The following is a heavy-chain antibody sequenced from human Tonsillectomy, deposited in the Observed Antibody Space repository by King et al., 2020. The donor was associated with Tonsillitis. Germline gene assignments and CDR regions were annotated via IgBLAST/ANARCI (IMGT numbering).Heavy chain of an antibody. J-gene: IGHJ6*02. CDR2: ITPNSGGI. CDR3: ARVAVFWGGNMYVLDV. V-gene: IGHV1-2*06. CDR1: GYTFTGYY. D-gene: IGHD3-3*01. Sequence: VQLVESGAEVKKPGASVKVSCKASGYTFTGYYIHWVRQAPGQGLEWMGRITPNSGGINYAQKFQGRVTMTRDTSITTAYMELRRLTSENTAVYYCARVAVFWGGNMYVLDVWGQGTTVTVSS.